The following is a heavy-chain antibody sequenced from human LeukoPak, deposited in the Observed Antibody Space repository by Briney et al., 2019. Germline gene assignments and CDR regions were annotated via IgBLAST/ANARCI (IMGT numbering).Heavy chain of an antibody. CDR2: MNPNSGST. V-gene: IGHV1-8*01. CDR1: GYTFTSYD. J-gene: IGHJ4*02. CDR3: ARAPEYYDFWSGYYSPFDY. D-gene: IGHD3-3*01. Sequence: ASVTVSCKASGYTFTSYDINWVRQATGQGLEWMGWMNPNSGSTGYAQKFQGRVTMTRNTSISTAYMELSSLRSEDTAVYYCARAPEYYDFWSGYYSPFDYWGQGTLVTVSS.